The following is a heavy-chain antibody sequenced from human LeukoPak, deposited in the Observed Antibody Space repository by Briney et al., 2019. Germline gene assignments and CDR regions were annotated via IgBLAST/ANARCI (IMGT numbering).Heavy chain of an antibody. J-gene: IGHJ4*02. V-gene: IGHV3-53*01. CDR3: ARGMGRSWSLDN. D-gene: IGHD6-13*01. Sequence: GGSLRLSCAASGLTVANDYMCWVRQAPGKGLEWVSVVYPSGTTYYADSVKGRFTISRDNSKNTLCLQMNSLRAEGTAVYYCARGMGRSWSLDNWGQGTLVTVSS. CDR2: VYPSGTT. CDR1: GLTVANDY.